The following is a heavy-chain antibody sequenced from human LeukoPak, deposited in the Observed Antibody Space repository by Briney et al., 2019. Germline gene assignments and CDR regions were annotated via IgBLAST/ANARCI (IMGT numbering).Heavy chain of an antibody. D-gene: IGHD3/OR15-3a*01. CDR1: GFTFSSYG. V-gene: IGHV3-30*02. CDR3: ARNVMFGDAFDI. CDR2: IRYDGINK. Sequence: GGSLRLSCAASGFTFSSYGIHWVRQAPGKGLEWVTFIRYDGINKYYADSVKGRFTISRDNSKNTVYLQMDSLTVEDTAMYYCARNVMFGDAFDIWGQGTMVTVSS. J-gene: IGHJ3*02.